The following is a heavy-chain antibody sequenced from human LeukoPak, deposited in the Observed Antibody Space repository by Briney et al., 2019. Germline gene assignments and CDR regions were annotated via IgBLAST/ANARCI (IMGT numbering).Heavy chain of an antibody. Sequence: GASVKVSCKVSGYTLTELSMHWVRQAPGKGLELMGGFDPEDGETIYAQKFQGRVTMTEDTSTDTAYMELRSLRSDDTAVYYCARVARSYGDHLELSYWGQGTLVTVSS. J-gene: IGHJ4*02. D-gene: IGHD4-17*01. V-gene: IGHV1-24*01. CDR1: GYTLTELS. CDR2: FDPEDGET. CDR3: ARVARSYGDHLELSY.